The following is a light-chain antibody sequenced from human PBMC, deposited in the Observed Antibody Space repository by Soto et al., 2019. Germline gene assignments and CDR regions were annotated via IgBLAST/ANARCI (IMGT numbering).Light chain of an antibody. CDR3: CSSAPESTYV. Sequence: QSVLAQPASVSGSPGQSITISCTGTDSDVGAYDSVSWYQQHPHKAPQLIIYKGTQRPSGVSNRFSGSTSGNAASLTISARQADDEADYFCCSSAPESTYVFGTGTKLTVL. CDR1: DSDVGAYDS. V-gene: IGLV2-23*01. J-gene: IGLJ1*01. CDR2: KGT.